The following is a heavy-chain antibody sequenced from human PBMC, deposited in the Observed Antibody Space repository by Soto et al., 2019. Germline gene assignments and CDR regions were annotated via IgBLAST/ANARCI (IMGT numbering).Heavy chain of an antibody. D-gene: IGHD3-22*01. CDR2: ISWDGGST. CDR3: AKGPDSSGYYYYYYGMDV. CDR1: GFTFDDYA. J-gene: IGHJ6*02. Sequence: GGSLRLSCAASGFTFDDYAMHWVRQAPGKGLEWVSLISWDGGSTYYADSVKGRFTISRDNSKNSLYLQMNSLRAEDTALYYCAKGPDSSGYYYYYYGMDVWGQGTTVTVSS. V-gene: IGHV3-43D*04.